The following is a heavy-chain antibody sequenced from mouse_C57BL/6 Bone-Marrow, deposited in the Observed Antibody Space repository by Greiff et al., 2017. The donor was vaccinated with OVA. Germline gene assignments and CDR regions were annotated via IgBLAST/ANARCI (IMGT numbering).Heavy chain of an antibody. D-gene: IGHD2-3*01. CDR1: GFTFSDYY. Sequence: EVKLMESGGGLVQPGGSLKLSCAASGFTFSDYYMYWVRQTPEKRLEWVAYISNGGGSTYYPDTVKGRFTISRDNAKNTLYLQMSRLKSEDTAMYYCARIYDGYGDYAMDYWGQGTSVTVSS. J-gene: IGHJ4*01. CDR2: ISNGGGST. CDR3: ARIYDGYGDYAMDY. V-gene: IGHV5-12*01.